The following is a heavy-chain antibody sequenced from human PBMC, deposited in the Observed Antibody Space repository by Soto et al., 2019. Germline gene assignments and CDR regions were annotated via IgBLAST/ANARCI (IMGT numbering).Heavy chain of an antibody. CDR1: GGTFSSYA. CDR3: AVAGYCSSTSCYPLGFDP. V-gene: IGHV1-69*06. D-gene: IGHD2-2*01. CDR2: IIPIFGTA. J-gene: IGHJ5*02. Sequence: SVKVSCKASGGTFSSYAISWVRQAPGQGLEWMGGIIPIFGTANYAQKFQGRVTITADKSTSTAYMELSSLRSEDTAVYYCAVAGYCSSTSCYPLGFDPWGQGTLVTVSS.